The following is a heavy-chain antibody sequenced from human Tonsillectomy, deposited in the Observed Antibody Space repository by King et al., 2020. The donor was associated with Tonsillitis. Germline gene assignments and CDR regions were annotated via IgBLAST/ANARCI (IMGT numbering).Heavy chain of an antibody. D-gene: IGHD3-3*01. V-gene: IGHV3-23*04. J-gene: IGHJ2*01. CDR3: AKGGRGYYDWYFDL. Sequence: VQLVESGGGLVQPGGSLRVSCAASGFTFRSYAMSWVRQAPGKGLEWVSAISGSGGSTYYADSVKGRFTISRDNSKNTLYLQMNSLRAEDTDLYFCAKGGRGYYDWYFDLWGRGTLVIVS. CDR1: GFTFRSYA. CDR2: ISGSGGST.